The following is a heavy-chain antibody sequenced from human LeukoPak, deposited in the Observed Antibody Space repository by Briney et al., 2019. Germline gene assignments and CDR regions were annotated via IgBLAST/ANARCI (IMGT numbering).Heavy chain of an antibody. Sequence: SETLSLTCAVYGGSFSGYYWSWIRQPPGKGLEWIGEINHSGSTNYNPSLKSRVTISVDTSKNQFSLKLSSETAADTAVYYCARGPRFYGSGSYYSWGQGTLVTVSS. D-gene: IGHD3-10*01. J-gene: IGHJ4*02. CDR3: ARGPRFYGSGSYYS. V-gene: IGHV4-34*01. CDR2: INHSGST. CDR1: GGSFSGYY.